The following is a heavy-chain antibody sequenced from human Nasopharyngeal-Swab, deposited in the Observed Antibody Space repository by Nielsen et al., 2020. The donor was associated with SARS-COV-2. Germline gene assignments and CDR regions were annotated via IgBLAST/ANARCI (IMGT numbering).Heavy chain of an antibody. V-gene: IGHV3-21*05. J-gene: IGHJ5*02. Sequence: VRQAPGKGLEWVSYISSSSSYIYYADSVKGRFTISRDNAKNSLYLQMNSLRAEDTAVYYCARDGLAAADPAYNWFDPWGQGTLVTVSS. CDR3: ARDGLAAADPAYNWFDP. D-gene: IGHD6-13*01. CDR2: ISSSSSYI.